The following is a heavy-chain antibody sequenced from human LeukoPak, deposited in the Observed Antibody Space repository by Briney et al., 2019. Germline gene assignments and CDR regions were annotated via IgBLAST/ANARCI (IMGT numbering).Heavy chain of an antibody. J-gene: IGHJ6*02. D-gene: IGHD3-3*01. CDR2: ISSSGSTI. V-gene: IGHV3-11*04. Sequence: GGSLRLSCAASGFTFSDYYMSWIRQAPGKGLEWVSYISSSGSTIYYADSVKGRFTISRDNAKNSLYLQMNSLRAEDTAVYYCARDDRFLEWLFNYYGMDVWGQGTTVTVSS. CDR1: GFTFSDYY. CDR3: ARDDRFLEWLFNYYGMDV.